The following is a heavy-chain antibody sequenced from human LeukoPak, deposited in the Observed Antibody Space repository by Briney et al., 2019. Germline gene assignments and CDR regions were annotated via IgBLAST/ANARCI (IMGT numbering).Heavy chain of an antibody. J-gene: IGHJ4*02. CDR2: ISAYNGNT. D-gene: IGHD3-10*01. V-gene: IGHV1-18*01. Sequence: ASVTVSCKPSRYTFTIYGISWVRQAPGQGREWMGWISAYNGNTNYAQKLQGRVNMTTDTSTSTAYMELRSLRSDDTAVYYCARVYGSGSHFDYWGQGTLVTVSS. CDR3: ARVYGSGSHFDY. CDR1: RYTFTIYG.